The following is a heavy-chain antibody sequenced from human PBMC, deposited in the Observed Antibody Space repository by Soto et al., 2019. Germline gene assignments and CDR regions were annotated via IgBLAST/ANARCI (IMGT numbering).Heavy chain of an antibody. CDR1: GYSFSSYC. J-gene: IGHJ6*02. V-gene: IGHV5-51*01. CDR3: ARTHGDYVSYYYGMDV. D-gene: IGHD4-17*01. CDR2: IDPSDSDT. Sequence: GEALNISCEGSGYSFSSYCIGWVRQMPGKGLEWMGIIDPSDSDTRYGPSFQGQVTISADKSISTAYLQWSSLKASDTAMYYCARTHGDYVSYYYGMDVWGQGTTVTVSS.